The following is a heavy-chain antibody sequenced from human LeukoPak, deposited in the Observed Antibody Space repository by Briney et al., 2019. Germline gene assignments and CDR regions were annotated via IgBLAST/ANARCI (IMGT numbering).Heavy chain of an antibody. CDR3: ARDSGILTGYYADY. CDR2: ISYDGSNK. D-gene: IGHD3-9*01. J-gene: IGHJ4*02. V-gene: IGHV3-30*04. CDR1: GFTFSSYA. Sequence: PGRSLRLSCAASGFTFSSYAMHWVRQAPGKGLEWVAVISYDGSNKYYADSVKGRFTISRDNAKNSLYLQMNSLRAEDTAVYYCARDSGILTGYYADYWGQGTLVTVSS.